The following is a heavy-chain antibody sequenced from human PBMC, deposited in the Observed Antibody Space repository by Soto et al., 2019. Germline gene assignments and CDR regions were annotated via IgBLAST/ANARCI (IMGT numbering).Heavy chain of an antibody. V-gene: IGHV4-30-2*01. CDR3: ARGKVYYGMDV. Sequence: QLQLQESGSGLVKPSQTLSLTCAVSGGSISSGGYSWSWIRQPPGKGLEWIGYIYHSGSTYYNPSLERRVTISVDRSKNQFPLKLSSVTAADTAVYYCARGKVYYGMDVWGQGTTVTVSS. J-gene: IGHJ6*02. CDR2: IYHSGST. CDR1: GGSISSGGYS.